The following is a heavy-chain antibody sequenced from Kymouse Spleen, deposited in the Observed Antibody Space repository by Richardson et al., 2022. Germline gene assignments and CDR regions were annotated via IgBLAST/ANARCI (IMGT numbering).Heavy chain of an antibody. V-gene: IGHV3-30*18. CDR3: AKERGITGTTFDY. CDR2: ISYDGSNK. CDR1: GFTFSSYG. J-gene: IGHJ4*02. D-gene: IGHD1-7*01. Sequence: QVQLVESGGGVVQPGRSLRLSCAASGFTFSSYGMHWVRQAPGKGLEWVAVISYDGSNKYYADSVKGRFTISRDNSKNTLYLQMNSLRAEDTAVYYCAKERGITGTTFDYWGQGTLVTVSS.